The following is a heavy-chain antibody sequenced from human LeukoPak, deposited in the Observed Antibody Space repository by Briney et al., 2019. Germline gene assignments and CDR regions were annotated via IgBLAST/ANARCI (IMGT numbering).Heavy chain of an antibody. V-gene: IGHV1-8*01. CDR3: ARYIQGVGFDI. D-gene: IGHD5-18*01. Sequence: EASVEVSCKASGYTSSSPDINWVRQATGRGLEWLGWMNPRDDTGYAQRFQGRVTLTRDRSTNTAYMEISSLTSDDTAVYYCARYIQGVGFDIWGQGTMVTVSA. CDR1: GYTSSSPD. J-gene: IGHJ3*02. CDR2: MNPRDDT.